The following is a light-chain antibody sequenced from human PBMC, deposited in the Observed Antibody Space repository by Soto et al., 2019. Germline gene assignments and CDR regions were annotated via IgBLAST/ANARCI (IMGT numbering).Light chain of an antibody. V-gene: IGKV4-1*01. CDR3: QQYYSTPLT. CDR2: WAS. Sequence: DIVMTQSPDSLAVSLGERATINCKSSQSVIHTSNNKSYLAWYQQKAGQPPELLLYWASARDSGVLDRFSGSGSGTDFTLTISSLQAEDGAVYYCQQYYSTPLTFGQGTKVEIK. CDR1: QSVIHTSNNKSY. J-gene: IGKJ2*01.